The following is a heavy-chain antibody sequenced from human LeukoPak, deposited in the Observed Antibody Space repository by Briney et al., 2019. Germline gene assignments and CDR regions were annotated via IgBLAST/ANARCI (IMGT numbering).Heavy chain of an antibody. CDR1: GFTFSDYF. CDR3: AKGMEDIVVVPAIDP. Sequence: PGGSLRLSCAASGFTFSDYFMHWVRQVPGKGLEWVASASQDEKTKLYVDSVKGRFTISRDNSRNTLYLQVNSLRGEDTAVYYCAKGMEDIVVVPAIDPWGQGTLVTVSS. CDR2: ASQDEKTK. V-gene: IGHV3-30*18. J-gene: IGHJ5*02. D-gene: IGHD2-2*01.